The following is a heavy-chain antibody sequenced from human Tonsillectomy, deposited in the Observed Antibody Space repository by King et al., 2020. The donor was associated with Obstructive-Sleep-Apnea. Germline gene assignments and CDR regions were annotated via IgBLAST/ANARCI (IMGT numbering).Heavy chain of an antibody. V-gene: IGHV5-51*01. CDR2: IYSGDSDT. Sequence: QLVQSGAEVKKPGESLKISCKGSGYSFTSYWIAGVRQMPGKGLEWMGIIYSGDSDTRYSPSFQVQVTISADKSISTAYLQWSSLKASDTAMYYCARPAGDSSAYIDYWGQGTLVTVSS. CDR3: ARPAGDSSAYIDY. D-gene: IGHD3-22*01. J-gene: IGHJ4*02. CDR1: GYSFTSYW.